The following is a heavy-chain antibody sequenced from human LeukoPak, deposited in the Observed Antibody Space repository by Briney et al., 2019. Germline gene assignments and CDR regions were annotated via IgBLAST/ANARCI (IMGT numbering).Heavy chain of an antibody. V-gene: IGHV4-59*01. D-gene: IGHD3-22*01. CDR1: GGSISSYY. CDR3: ARAGFYYYDSSGYSDY. Sequence: SETLSLTCTVSGGSISSYYWSWIRQPPGKGLEWIGSIYHSGSTNYNPSLKSRVTISVDASKNQFSLKLRSVTAADTAVYYCARAGFYYYDSSGYSDYWGQGTLVTVSS. J-gene: IGHJ4*02. CDR2: IYHSGST.